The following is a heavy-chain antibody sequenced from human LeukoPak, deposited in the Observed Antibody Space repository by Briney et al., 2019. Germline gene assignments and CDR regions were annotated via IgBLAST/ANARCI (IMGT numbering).Heavy chain of an antibody. CDR1: GYTFTSYA. J-gene: IGHJ4*02. Sequence: ASVKVSCKASGYTFTSYAMHWERQAPGQRLEWMGWINAGNGNTKYSQKFQGRVTITRDTSASTAYMELSSLRSEDTAVYYCARDWGKAAAGNAVWGQGTLVTVS. V-gene: IGHV1-3*01. CDR2: INAGNGNT. D-gene: IGHD6-13*01. CDR3: ARDWGKAAAGNAV.